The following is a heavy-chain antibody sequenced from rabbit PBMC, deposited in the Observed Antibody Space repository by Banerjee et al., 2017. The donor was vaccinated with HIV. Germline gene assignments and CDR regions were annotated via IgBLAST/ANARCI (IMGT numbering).Heavy chain of an antibody. Sequence: QEQLEESGGDLVKPGASLTLTCTASGFSFSGSYWICWVRQAPGKGLEWIACIGGSGSTYYASWAKGRFTISRSTSLNTVTLQMTSLTAADTATYFCARGRYWGTRLDLWGQGTLVTVS. J-gene: IGHJ3*01. CDR1: GFSFSGSYW. D-gene: IGHD3-1*01. CDR2: IGGSGST. CDR3: ARGRYWGTRLDL. V-gene: IGHV1S45*01.